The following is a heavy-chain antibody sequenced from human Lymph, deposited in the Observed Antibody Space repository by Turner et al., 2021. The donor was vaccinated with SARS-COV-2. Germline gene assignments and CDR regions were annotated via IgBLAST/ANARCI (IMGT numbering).Heavy chain of an antibody. D-gene: IGHD2-15*01. Sequence: QVQLVESGGGLVKPGGSLRLSCAASGFTFSDYYMSWIRQAPGKGLEWVSYISSSSSYTNSADSVKGRFTISRDNAKNSLYLQMNSLRAEDTAVYYCAREYCSGGICYSYYFDYWGQGTLVTVSS. CDR1: GFTFSDYY. V-gene: IGHV3-11*06. J-gene: IGHJ4*02. CDR3: AREYCSGGICYSYYFDY. CDR2: ISSSSSYT.